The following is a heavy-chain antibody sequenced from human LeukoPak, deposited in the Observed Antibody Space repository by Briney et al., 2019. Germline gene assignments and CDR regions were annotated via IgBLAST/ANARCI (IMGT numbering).Heavy chain of an antibody. CDR3: ARVVTGRSSWYYFDY. Sequence: GGSLRLSCAASGFTFSSYSMIWVRRAPGKGLEWVSSISGSSSYIYYADSVKGRFTISRDNAKNSLYLQMNSLRAEDTAVYYCARVVTGRSSWYYFDYWGQGTLVTVSS. V-gene: IGHV3-21*01. CDR2: ISGSSSYI. J-gene: IGHJ4*02. D-gene: IGHD6-13*01. CDR1: GFTFSSYS.